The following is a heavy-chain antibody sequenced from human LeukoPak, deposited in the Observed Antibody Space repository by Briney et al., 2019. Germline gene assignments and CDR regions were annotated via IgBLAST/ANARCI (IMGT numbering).Heavy chain of an antibody. CDR3: STDPRLLMY. J-gene: IGHJ4*01. CDR2: ISSSGSTI. V-gene: IGHV3-48*03. CDR1: GFTFSSYE. D-gene: IGHD2-8*01. Sequence: GGSLRLSCAASGFTFSSYEMNWVRQAPGKGLEWVSYISSSGSTIYYADSVKGRFTISRDNAKNSLYLQMNSLRPKDTALYYCSTDPRLLMYWGHGTLVTVSS.